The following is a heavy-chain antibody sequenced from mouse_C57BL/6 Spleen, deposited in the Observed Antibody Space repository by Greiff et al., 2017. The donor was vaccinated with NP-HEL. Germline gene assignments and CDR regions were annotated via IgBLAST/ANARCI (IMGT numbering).Heavy chain of an antibody. V-gene: IGHV14-4*01. Sequence: VQLKQSGAELVRPGASVKLSCTASGFNIKDDYMHWVKQRPEQGLEWIGWIDPENGDTEYASKFQGKATITADPSSNTAYLQLSSLTSEDTAVYYCTTGYDYDGAWFAYWGQGTLVTVSA. D-gene: IGHD2-4*01. CDR3: TTGYDYDGAWFAY. J-gene: IGHJ3*01. CDR2: IDPENGDT. CDR1: GFNIKDDY.